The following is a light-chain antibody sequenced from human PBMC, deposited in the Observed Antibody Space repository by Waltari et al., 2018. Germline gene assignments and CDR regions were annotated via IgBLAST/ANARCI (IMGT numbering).Light chain of an antibody. CDR3: QQSYSTAPET. Sequence: DIQMTQSPSSLSASVGDRVTITCRASQSISNYLNWYQQKPGKVPKLLIYAASTLHSGVPSRFSGSGSGTEFTLTISSLQVEDFATDYCQQSYSTAPETFGQGTRVDMK. V-gene: IGKV1-39*01. J-gene: IGKJ1*01. CDR2: AAS. CDR1: QSISNY.